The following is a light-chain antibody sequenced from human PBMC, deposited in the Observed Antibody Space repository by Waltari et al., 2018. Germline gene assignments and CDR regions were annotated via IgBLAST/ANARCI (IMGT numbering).Light chain of an antibody. J-gene: IGLJ1*01. CDR1: RSNVGSNT. Sequence: QSVLTQPPSASGTPGQTVTISCSGSRSNVGSNTVNWFQQVPGTAPKLLIYSNNQRPSGVPDRFSASKSGPSASLAISGLQSEDEADYYCAAWDDSLNAYVFGTGTQVPVL. V-gene: IGLV1-44*01. CDR3: AAWDDSLNAYV. CDR2: SNN.